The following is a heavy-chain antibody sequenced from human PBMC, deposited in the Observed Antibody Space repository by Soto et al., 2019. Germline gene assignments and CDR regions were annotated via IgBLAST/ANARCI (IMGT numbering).Heavy chain of an antibody. J-gene: IGHJ3*02. CDR2: IYYSETT. V-gene: IGHV4-30-4*01. CDR1: GGSISSNDYY. D-gene: IGHD2-15*01. Sequence: SETLSLTCTVSGGSISSNDYYWSWIRQPPGKGLEWIGYIYYSETTYYNPSLRSRLTISIDTSKNQFSLKLSSVSAADTAVYYCARQYCSGGSCHSAFDIWGQGTMVTVSS. CDR3: ARQYCSGGSCHSAFDI.